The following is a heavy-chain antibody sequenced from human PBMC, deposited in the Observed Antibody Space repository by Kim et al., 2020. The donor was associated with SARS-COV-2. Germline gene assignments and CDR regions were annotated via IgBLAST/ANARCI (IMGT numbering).Heavy chain of an antibody. J-gene: IGHJ4*02. D-gene: IGHD4-4*01. CDR1: GGSIKTGAYY. CDR2: IYYSGST. CDR3: AREEIIHDYRKSTPGAFDS. Sequence: SQTLSLTCTVSGGSIKTGAYYWNWIRQHPGKGLEWIGYIYYSGSTSYNPSLKSRVTISIDTSKNQFSLKLTDVTAADTAVYYCAREEIIHDYRKSTPGAFDSWGQGILVTVSS. V-gene: IGHV4-31*03.